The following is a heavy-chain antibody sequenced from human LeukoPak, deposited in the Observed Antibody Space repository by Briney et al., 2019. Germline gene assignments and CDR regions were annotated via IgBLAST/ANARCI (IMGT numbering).Heavy chain of an antibody. CDR1: GFTFSSYS. V-gene: IGHV3-21*01. D-gene: IGHD3-22*01. J-gene: IGHJ4*02. CDR3: ARAAPTRTMIGSGADY. Sequence: PGRSLRLSCAASGFTFSSYSMNWVRQAPGKGLEWVSSISSSSSYIYYADSVKGRFTISRDNAKNSLYLQMNSLRAEDTALYYCARAAPTRTMIGSGADYWGQGTLVTVSS. CDR2: ISSSSSYI.